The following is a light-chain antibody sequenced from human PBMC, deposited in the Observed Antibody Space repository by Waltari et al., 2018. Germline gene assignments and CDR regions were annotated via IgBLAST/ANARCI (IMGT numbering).Light chain of an antibody. CDR2: KAS. CDR3: QQYNSYSYT. Sequence: IQMTQSPSSLSAYVGDRVTIPCRASQSISSWLAWYQQKPGKAPNLLIYKASSLESGVPSRFSGSGSGTEFTLTISSLQPDDFATYYCQQYNSYSYTFGQGTKLEIK. V-gene: IGKV1-5*03. CDR1: QSISSW. J-gene: IGKJ2*01.